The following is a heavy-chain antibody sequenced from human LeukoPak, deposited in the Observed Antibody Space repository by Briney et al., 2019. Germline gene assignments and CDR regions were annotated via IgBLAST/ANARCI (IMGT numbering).Heavy chain of an antibody. CDR2: FYYTGST. Sequence: PSETLSLTCAVYGGSFSGYYWGWIRQPPGKGLEWIGSFYYTGSTNYNPSLKSRVTISVDTSKNQFSLKLSSVTAADTAVYYCARGVARSSKFHFSYYFDYWGQGTLVTVSS. V-gene: IGHV4-34*01. J-gene: IGHJ4*02. D-gene: IGHD6-6*01. CDR1: GGSFSGYY. CDR3: ARGVARSSKFHFSYYFDY.